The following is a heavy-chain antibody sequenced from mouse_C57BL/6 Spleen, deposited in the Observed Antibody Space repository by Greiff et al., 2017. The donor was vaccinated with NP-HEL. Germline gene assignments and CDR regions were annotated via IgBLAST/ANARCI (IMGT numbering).Heavy chain of an antibody. CDR1: GFTFTDYY. Sequence: EVQGVESGGGLVQPGGSLSLSCAASGFTFTDYYMSWVRQPPGKALEWLGFIRNKANGYTTEYSASVKGRFTISRDNSQSILYLQMNALRAEDSATYYCARYPYLYYYGSSPWYFDVWGTGTTVTVSS. V-gene: IGHV7-3*01. CDR3: ARYPYLYYYGSSPWYFDV. J-gene: IGHJ1*03. CDR2: IRNKANGYTT. D-gene: IGHD1-1*01.